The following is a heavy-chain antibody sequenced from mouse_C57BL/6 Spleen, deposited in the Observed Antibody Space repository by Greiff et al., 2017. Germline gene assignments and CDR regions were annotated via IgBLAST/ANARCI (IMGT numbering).Heavy chain of an antibody. D-gene: IGHD2-14*01. V-gene: IGHV1-7*01. CDR1: GYTFTSYW. CDR3: ASGGTKDD. J-gene: IGHJ2*01. Sequence: VHLVESGAELARPGASVKLSCKASGYTFTSYWMHWVKQRPGQGLEWIGYINPSSGYTKYNQKFKDKATLTADKSSSTAYLQLSSLTYEDSAVXYCASGGTKDDWGQGTTLTVSS. CDR2: INPSSGYT.